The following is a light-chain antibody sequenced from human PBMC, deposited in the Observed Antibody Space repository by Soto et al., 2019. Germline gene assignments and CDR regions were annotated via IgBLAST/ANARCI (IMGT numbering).Light chain of an antibody. Sequence: EIVLTQSPGTLSLSPGERASLSCRASQSVGSSYLAWYQQKPGQAPSLLIYGASSSAPGIPGRFSGSGSGTDFPLIISRLEHEDFAVYYCQQYGRTWTFGQGTKVEIK. CDR3: QQYGRTWT. J-gene: IGKJ1*01. V-gene: IGKV3-20*01. CDR1: QSVGSSY. CDR2: GAS.